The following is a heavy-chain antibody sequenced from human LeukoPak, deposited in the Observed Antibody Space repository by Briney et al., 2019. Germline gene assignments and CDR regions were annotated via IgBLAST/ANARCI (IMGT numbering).Heavy chain of an antibody. J-gene: IGHJ4*02. CDR1: GGSISSYY. V-gene: IGHV4-4*07. CDR2: IYTSGST. D-gene: IGHD2-21*02. Sequence: PSETLSLTCTVSGGSISSYYWSWIRQPAGKGLEWIGRIYTSGSTNYNPSLKSRVTISVDKSKNQFSLKLSSVTAADTAVYYCARANAYCGGDCYSGFDYWGQGTLVTVSS. CDR3: ARANAYCGGDCYSGFDY.